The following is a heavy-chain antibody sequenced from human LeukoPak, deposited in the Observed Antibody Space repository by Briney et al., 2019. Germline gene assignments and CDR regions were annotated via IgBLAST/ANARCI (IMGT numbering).Heavy chain of an antibody. Sequence: ASVKVSCKASGGTFSSNAVSWVRQAPGQGLEWMGRIIPLLRTAEYAQKFQDRVTITADKSTSTAYMELSSLRSEDTAVHYCARGKGFVGHFDFWGQGTLVTVSS. CDR3: ARGKGFVGHFDF. D-gene: IGHD3-3*01. CDR1: GGTFSSNA. V-gene: IGHV1-69*04. CDR2: IIPLLRTA. J-gene: IGHJ4*02.